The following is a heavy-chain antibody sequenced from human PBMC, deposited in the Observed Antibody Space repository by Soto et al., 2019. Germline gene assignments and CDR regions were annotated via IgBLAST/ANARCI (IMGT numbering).Heavy chain of an antibody. CDR2: INHSGST. CDR1: GGSFSGYY. J-gene: IGHJ4*02. CDR3: ARGGLYSSSSPDY. D-gene: IGHD6-6*01. Sequence: PSETLSLTCAVYGGSFSGYYWSWIRQPPGKGLEWIGDINHSGSTNYNPSLKSRVTISVDTSKNQFSLKLSPVTAADTAVYYCARGGLYSSSSPDYWGQGTLVTVSS. V-gene: IGHV4-34*01.